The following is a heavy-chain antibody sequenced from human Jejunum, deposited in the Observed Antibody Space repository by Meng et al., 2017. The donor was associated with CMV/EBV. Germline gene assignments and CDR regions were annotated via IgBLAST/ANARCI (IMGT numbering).Heavy chain of an antibody. Sequence: YTFTNYGISWVRRAPGQGLEWMGWISAYNSNTNYAEKFQGRVTLSTDTSTNTAYMDLTNLRSDDTAVYFCARDPLLNSNFHPLEYWGQGTLVTVSS. CDR3: ARDPLLNSNFHPLEY. D-gene: IGHD4-11*01. J-gene: IGHJ4*02. CDR1: YTFTNYG. CDR2: ISAYNSNT. V-gene: IGHV1-18*01.